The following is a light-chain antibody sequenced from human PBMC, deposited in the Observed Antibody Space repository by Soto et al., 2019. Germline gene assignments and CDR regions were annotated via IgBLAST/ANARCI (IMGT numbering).Light chain of an antibody. J-gene: IGLJ3*02. CDR3: CSYTSSSIRV. CDR2: EVR. CDR1: SSDVGGYNH. V-gene: IGLV2-14*01. Sequence: QSALTQPASVSGSPGQSITISCTGTSSDVGGYNHVSWYQQHPGKAPKLIIYEVRNRPSGVSNRLSGSKSGNTASLTISGLKADDGADYYCCSYTSSSIRVFGGGTKVTVL.